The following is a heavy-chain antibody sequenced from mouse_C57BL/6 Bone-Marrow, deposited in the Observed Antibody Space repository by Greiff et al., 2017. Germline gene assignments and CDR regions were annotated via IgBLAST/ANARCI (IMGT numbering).Heavy chain of an antibody. Sequence: EVQLQQSGPVLVKPGASVKMSCKASGYTFTDYYMNWVKQSPGKSLEWIGVINPYNGGTSYNQKFKGKATLTVDKSYSTAYMELNSLTSEASAVYYCAKIYYDPPDYWGQGTSVTVSS. J-gene: IGHJ4*01. CDR1: GYTFTDYY. CDR2: INPYNGGT. D-gene: IGHD2-4*01. CDR3: AKIYYDPPDY. V-gene: IGHV1-19*01.